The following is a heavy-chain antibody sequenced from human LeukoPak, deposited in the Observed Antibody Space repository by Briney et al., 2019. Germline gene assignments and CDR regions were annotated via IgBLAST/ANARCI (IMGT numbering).Heavy chain of an antibody. CDR2: INHSGST. V-gene: IGHV4-34*01. CDR1: GGSFSGYY. CDR3: ARGRYRGSYYYYYYGMDV. D-gene: IGHD1-26*01. Sequence: ESSETLSLTCAVYGGSFSGYYWSWIRQPPGKGLEWIGEINHSGSTNYNPSLKSRVTISVDTSKNQFSLKLSSVTAADTAVYYCARGRYRGSYYYYYYGMDVWGQGTTVTVSS. J-gene: IGHJ6*02.